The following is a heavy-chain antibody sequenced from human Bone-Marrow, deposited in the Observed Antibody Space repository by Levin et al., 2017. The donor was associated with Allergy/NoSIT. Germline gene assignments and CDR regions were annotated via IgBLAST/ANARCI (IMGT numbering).Heavy chain of an antibody. J-gene: IGHJ4*02. V-gene: IGHV3-48*01. CDR1: GFVFSNYN. CDR2: ISSGGNTI. D-gene: IGHD3-22*01. Sequence: GGSLRLSCAASGFVFSNYNMHWVRQAPGKGLEWISYISSGGNTIYYADSVRGRFTISRDNAQSSLFLQMNSLRVEDTAVYYCARTYYYDNTGAPNDYWGQGTLVTVSS. CDR3: ARTYYYDNTGAPNDY.